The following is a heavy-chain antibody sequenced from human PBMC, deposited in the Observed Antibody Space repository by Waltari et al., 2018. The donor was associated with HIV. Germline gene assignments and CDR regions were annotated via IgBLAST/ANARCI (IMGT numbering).Heavy chain of an antibody. D-gene: IGHD3-10*01. V-gene: IGHV4-39*01. CDR1: GGSISSSSYY. J-gene: IGHJ4*02. CDR2: IYYSGST. CDR3: ARHLSSIRGVETNPLDY. Sequence: QLQLQESGPGLVKPSETLSLTCTVSGGSISSSSYYWGWIRQPPGKGLEWIGSIYYSGSTYYNPSLKSRVTISVDTSKNQFSLKLSSVTAADTAVYYCARHLSSIRGVETNPLDYWGQGTLVTVSS.